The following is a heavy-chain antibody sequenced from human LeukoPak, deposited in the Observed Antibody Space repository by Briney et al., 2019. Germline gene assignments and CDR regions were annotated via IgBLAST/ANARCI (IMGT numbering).Heavy chain of an antibody. V-gene: IGHV3-7*01. CDR1: GFTFSSYW. CDR3: ARSLDY. Sequence: PGGSLRLSCAASGFTFSSYWTTWVRQAPGKGLEWVATIKHDGTEIYYVDSVKGRFTISRDNARSSLYLQMNSLRAEDTAVYYCARSLDYWGQGTLVTVSS. J-gene: IGHJ4*02. CDR2: IKHDGTEI.